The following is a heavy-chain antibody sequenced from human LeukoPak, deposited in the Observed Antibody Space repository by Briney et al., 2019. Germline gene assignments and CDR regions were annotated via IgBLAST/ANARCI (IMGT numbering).Heavy chain of an antibody. Sequence: GGSLRLSCAASGFTFSSYWMSWVRQAPGKGLEWVANIKQDGGETFYVDSVKGRFTISRDNAKNSLYLQMNSLRAEDTAVYYCAVGVVVPAAQDYWGQGTLVTVSS. CDR1: GFTFSSYW. CDR3: AVGVVVPAAQDY. D-gene: IGHD2-2*01. CDR2: IKQDGGET. J-gene: IGHJ4*02. V-gene: IGHV3-7*01.